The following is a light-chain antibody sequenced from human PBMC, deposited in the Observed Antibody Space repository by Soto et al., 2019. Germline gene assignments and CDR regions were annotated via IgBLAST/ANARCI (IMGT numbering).Light chain of an antibody. Sequence: QSALTQPASVSGSPGQSITISCSGTSNDIGAYNQVSWYQQYPGKAPKLMIYEVTTRPSGVSNRLSGSKAGNTASLTISGLQPEDEADYYCSSRGGPYAIFGGGTKLTVL. CDR2: EVT. J-gene: IGLJ2*01. CDR3: SSRGGPYAI. V-gene: IGLV2-14*01. CDR1: SNDIGAYNQ.